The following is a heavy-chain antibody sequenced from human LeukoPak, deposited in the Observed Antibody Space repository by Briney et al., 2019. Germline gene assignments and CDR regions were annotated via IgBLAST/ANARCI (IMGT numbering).Heavy chain of an antibody. Sequence: ASVKVSCKASGGTFSSYAINWVRQATGQGLEWMGWMNPNSGNTGYAQKFQGRVTITRNTSVSTAYMELSSLRSEDTAVYYCARGGIRSNYWGQGTLVTVSS. CDR1: GGTFSSYA. CDR3: ARGGIRSNY. J-gene: IGHJ4*02. D-gene: IGHD1-14*01. V-gene: IGHV1-8*03. CDR2: MNPNSGNT.